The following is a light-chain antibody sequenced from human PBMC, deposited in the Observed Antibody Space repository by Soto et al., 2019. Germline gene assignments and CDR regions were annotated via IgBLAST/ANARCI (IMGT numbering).Light chain of an antibody. Sequence: DIPMTQSPSSLSASVGDRVTITCRASQSISNYLNWYQQKPGKATKFLIYAASSLQSGVPSRFSGSGSGSDFTLTISSLQPEDFATYYCQQSYRTPFTFGPGTKVDVK. CDR1: QSISNY. CDR3: QQSYRTPFT. CDR2: AAS. J-gene: IGKJ3*01. V-gene: IGKV1-39*01.